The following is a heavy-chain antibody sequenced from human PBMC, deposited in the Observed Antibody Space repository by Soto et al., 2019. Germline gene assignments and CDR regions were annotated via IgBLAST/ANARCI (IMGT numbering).Heavy chain of an antibody. Sequence: QVRLVLSGDELKKPGASMKVSCKASGYAFSDHGISWVRQAPGQGLEWIGWISAYNGYTNYAQKFQGRVTVTTDASTTTAYMEVRSLTSDDTAVYYCARDHRYSSSFFDSWSQGTLITVSS. CDR1: GYAFSDHG. V-gene: IGHV1-18*04. J-gene: IGHJ4*02. D-gene: IGHD6-6*01. CDR3: ARDHRYSSSFFDS. CDR2: ISAYNGYT.